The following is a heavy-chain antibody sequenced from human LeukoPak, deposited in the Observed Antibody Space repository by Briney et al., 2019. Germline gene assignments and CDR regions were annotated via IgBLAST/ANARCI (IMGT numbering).Heavy chain of an antibody. J-gene: IGHJ4*02. D-gene: IGHD3-22*01. Sequence: GGSLRLSCAAPGFTFSSYAMSWVRQAPGKGLEWVSAISGSGGSTYYADSVKGRFTISRDNSKNTLYLQMNSLRAEDTAVYYCAKDQGRYYDSSGYYPFDYWGQGTLVTVSS. CDR3: AKDQGRYYDSSGYYPFDY. CDR2: ISGSGGST. CDR1: GFTFSSYA. V-gene: IGHV3-23*01.